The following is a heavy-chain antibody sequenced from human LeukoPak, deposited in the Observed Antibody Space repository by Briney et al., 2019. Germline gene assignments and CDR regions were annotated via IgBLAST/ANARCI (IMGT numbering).Heavy chain of an antibody. D-gene: IGHD3-9*01. J-gene: IGHJ4*02. Sequence: PSETLSLTCAVSGGSISSSSYYWGWIRQPPGKGLEWIGRIYDSGSTYYTPSLKSRVTISVDTSKNQFSLKLSSVTAADTAVYYCAGGEAHLYYGSLPGYLDWGQGTLVTVSS. CDR3: AGGEAHLYYGSLPGYLD. CDR1: GGSISSSSYY. CDR2: IYDSGST. V-gene: IGHV4-39*07.